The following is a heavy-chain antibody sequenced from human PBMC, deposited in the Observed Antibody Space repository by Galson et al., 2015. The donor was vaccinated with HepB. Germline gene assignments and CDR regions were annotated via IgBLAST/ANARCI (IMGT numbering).Heavy chain of an antibody. CDR2: IRYDGSNK. CDR3: AKDPWPQGYYYYGMDV. Sequence: SLRLSCAASGFTFSSYGMHWVRQAPGKGLEWVAFIRYDGSNKYYADSVKGRFTISRDNSKNTLYLQMNSLRAEDTAVYYCAKDPWPQGYYYYGMDVWGQGTTVTVSS. J-gene: IGHJ6*02. CDR1: GFTFSSYG. V-gene: IGHV3-30*02.